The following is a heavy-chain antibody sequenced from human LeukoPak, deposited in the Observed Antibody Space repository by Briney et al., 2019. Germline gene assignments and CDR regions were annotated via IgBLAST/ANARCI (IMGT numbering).Heavy chain of an antibody. V-gene: IGHV4-31*03. CDR1: GGSISSCGYY. CDR3: ARADYYGSGSYLGRNWFDP. Sequence: PSETLSLTCTVSGGSISSCGYYWSWIRQHPGKGLEWIGYIYYSGSTYYNPSLKSRVTISVDTSKNQFSLKLSSVTAADTAVYYCARADYYGSGSYLGRNWFDPWGQGTLVTVSS. J-gene: IGHJ5*02. D-gene: IGHD3-10*01. CDR2: IYYSGST.